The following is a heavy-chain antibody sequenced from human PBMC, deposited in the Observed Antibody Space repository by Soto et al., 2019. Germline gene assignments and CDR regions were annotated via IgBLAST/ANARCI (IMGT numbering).Heavy chain of an antibody. CDR2: VYNDGDIT. D-gene: IGHD3-10*01. J-gene: IGHJ6*02. Sequence: GGSLRLSCAASGLTFRTYWVIWVRQAPGKGLVWVSRVYNDGDITLHAASVTGRFTISRDNAKNTVYLQMNRLKTEDKAVYYCTTDKSYYGSRSHSTGMDVWRQGTTVTVS. CDR1: GLTFRTYW. V-gene: IGHV3-74*03. CDR3: TTDKSYYGSRSHSTGMDV.